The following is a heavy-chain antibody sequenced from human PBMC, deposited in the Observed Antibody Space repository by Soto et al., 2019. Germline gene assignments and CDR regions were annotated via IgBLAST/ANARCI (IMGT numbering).Heavy chain of an antibody. D-gene: IGHD5-18*01. CDR2: IIPIFGTA. V-gene: IGHV1-69*08. Sequence: QVHLLQSGPEMKKPGSSVIVSCKASGGTFNTYTFSWVRRAPGQGLGWMGSIIPIFGTANYAPRFQGRLSITADQSATTTYMELTSLTSEDTAFYYCGRIPRYSFPTSDPLDNWGQGTLVTVSS. CDR3: GRIPRYSFPTSDPLDN. CDR1: GGTFNTYT. J-gene: IGHJ4*02.